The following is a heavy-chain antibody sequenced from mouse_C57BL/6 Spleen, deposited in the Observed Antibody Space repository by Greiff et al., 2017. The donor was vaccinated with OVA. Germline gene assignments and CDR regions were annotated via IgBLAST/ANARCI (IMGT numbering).Heavy chain of an antibody. V-gene: IGHV5-12*01. D-gene: IGHD2-3*01. CDR3: AYDGYYDYAMDY. CDR2: ISNGGGST. Sequence: EVQGVESGGGLVQPGGSLKLSCAASGFTFSDYYMYWVRQTPEKRLEWVAYISNGGGSTYYPDTVKGRFTISRDNAKNTLYLQMSRLKSEDTAMYYCAYDGYYDYAMDYWGQGTSVTVSS. J-gene: IGHJ4*01. CDR1: GFTFSDYY.